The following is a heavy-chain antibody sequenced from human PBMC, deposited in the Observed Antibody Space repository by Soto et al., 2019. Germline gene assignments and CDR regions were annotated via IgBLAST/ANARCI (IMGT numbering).Heavy chain of an antibody. D-gene: IGHD3-10*01. Sequence: GGSLRLSCAASGFTFSSYGMHWVRQAPGKGLEWVAVIWYDGSNKYYADSVKGRFTISRDNSKNTLYLQMNSLRAEDTAVYYCARDTEYYYGSGSYYTPSPVNYWGQGT. CDR3: ARDTEYYYGSGSYYTPSPVNY. CDR2: IWYDGSNK. CDR1: GFTFSSYG. J-gene: IGHJ4*02. V-gene: IGHV3-33*01.